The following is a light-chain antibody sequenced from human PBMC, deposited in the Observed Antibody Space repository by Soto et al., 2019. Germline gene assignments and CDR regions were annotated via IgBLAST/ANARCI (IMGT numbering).Light chain of an antibody. Sequence: QSALTQPASVSGSPGQSITISCTGTSSDVGGYNHVSWYQQHPGKAPKLMIYDVSNRPSGVSNRFFSSKSGNTASLTISGLQAEDEADYYCSSYASSSTYVFGTGTKLTVL. CDR1: SSDVGGYNH. CDR3: SSYASSSTYV. CDR2: DVS. J-gene: IGLJ1*01. V-gene: IGLV2-14*03.